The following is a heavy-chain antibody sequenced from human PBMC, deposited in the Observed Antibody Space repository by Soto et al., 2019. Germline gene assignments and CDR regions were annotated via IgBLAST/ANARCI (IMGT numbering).Heavy chain of an antibody. Sequence: SESLSLTCTVSGGSISSSSYYWGWIRQPPGKGLEWIGSIYYSGSTYYNPSPKSRVTISVDTSKNQFSLKLSSVTAADTAVYYCARGLTQRMGYTGYYYYYMDVWGKGTTVTVS. V-gene: IGHV4-39*01. CDR2: IYYSGST. J-gene: IGHJ6*03. D-gene: IGHD5-12*01. CDR3: ARGLTQRMGYTGYYYYYMDV. CDR1: GGSISSSSYY.